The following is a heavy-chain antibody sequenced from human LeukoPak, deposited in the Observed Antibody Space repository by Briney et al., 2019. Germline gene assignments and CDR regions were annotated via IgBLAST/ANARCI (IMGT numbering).Heavy chain of an antibody. CDR3: AKTPYGGTVGYFDY. Sequence: PGGSLTLSCAPSGFTFSSYAMRWVRQSPGKGLEWVSAISGSGGSTYYADSVKGRFTISRDNSKNTLYLQMNSLRAEDTAVYYCAKTPYGGTVGYFDYWGQGTLVTVSS. CDR1: GFTFSSYA. CDR2: ISGSGGST. J-gene: IGHJ4*02. V-gene: IGHV3-23*01. D-gene: IGHD4/OR15-4a*01.